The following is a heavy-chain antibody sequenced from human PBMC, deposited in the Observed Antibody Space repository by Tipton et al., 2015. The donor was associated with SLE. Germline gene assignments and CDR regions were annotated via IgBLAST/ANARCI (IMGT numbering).Heavy chain of an antibody. CDR3: ARELGYCSSTSCYSFYYYYYMDV. V-gene: IGHV4-39*07. CDR1: GGSISSSSYY. CDR2: INHSGST. J-gene: IGHJ6*03. D-gene: IGHD2-2*01. Sequence: TLSLTCTVSGGSISSSSYYWGWIRQPPGKGLEWIGEINHSGSTNYNPSLKSRVTISVDTSKNQFSLKLSSVTAADTAVYYCARELGYCSSTSCYSFYYYYYMDVWGKGTTVTVSS.